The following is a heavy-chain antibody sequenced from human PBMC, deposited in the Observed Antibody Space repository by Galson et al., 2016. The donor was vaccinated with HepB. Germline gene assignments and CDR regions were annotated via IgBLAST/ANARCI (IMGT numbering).Heavy chain of an antibody. J-gene: IGHJ4*02. Sequence: SETLSLTCTVSGGSISNPNYYWGWIRQPPGKGLEWVGSIYFSGTTYYNPSLKSRVTISVDTSKSQFSLKLSSVTAADTAVFYCARSLVRHLVAGDYWGQGTLVTVSS. CDR2: IYFSGTT. V-gene: IGHV4-39*01. CDR1: GGSISNPNYY. CDR3: ARSLVRHLVAGDY. D-gene: IGHD3-10*01.